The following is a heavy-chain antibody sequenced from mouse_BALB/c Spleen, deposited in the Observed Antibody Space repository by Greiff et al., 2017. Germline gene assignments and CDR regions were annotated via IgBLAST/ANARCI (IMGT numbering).Heavy chain of an antibody. CDR1: GFTFSSYA. V-gene: IGHV5-6-5*01. D-gene: IGHD2-3*01. J-gene: IGHJ2*01. CDR2: ISSGGST. CDR3: ARDGYYPYYFDY. Sequence: EVQGVESGGGLVKPGGSLKLSCAASGFTFSSYAMSWVRQTPEKRLEWVASISSGGSTYYPDSVKGRLTISRDNARNILYLQMSSLRSEDTAMYYCARDGYYPYYFDYWGQGTTLTVSS.